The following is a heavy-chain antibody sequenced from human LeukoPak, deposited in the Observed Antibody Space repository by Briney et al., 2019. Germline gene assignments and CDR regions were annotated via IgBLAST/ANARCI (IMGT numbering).Heavy chain of an antibody. CDR2: IIPIFGTA. CDR1: GGTFSSYA. D-gene: IGHD2-2*01. CDR3: AREGSSGVSEFAT. J-gene: IGHJ5*02. Sequence: SVKVSCKASGGTFSSYAISWVRQAPGQGLEWMGGIIPIFGTANYAQKFQGRVTITTDESTSTAYMELSSLRSEDTAVYYCAREGSSGVSEFATWGQGKLVTVSS. V-gene: IGHV1-69*05.